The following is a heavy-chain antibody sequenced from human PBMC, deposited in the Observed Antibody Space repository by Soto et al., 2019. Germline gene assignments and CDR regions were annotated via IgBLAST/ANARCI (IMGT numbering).Heavy chain of an antibody. Sequence: EVQLLESGGGLVQPGGSLRLSCAASGFTFSSYAMSWVRQAPGKGLEWVSAISGSGGSTYYADSVKGRFTISRDNSKNTLXXQXNXXRAEDTAVYYCAKDPRWYDILTGYYGPTSGYGMDVWGQGTTVTVSS. V-gene: IGHV3-23*01. CDR1: GFTFSSYA. D-gene: IGHD3-9*01. CDR2: ISGSGGST. J-gene: IGHJ6*02. CDR3: AKDPRWYDILTGYYGPTSGYGMDV.